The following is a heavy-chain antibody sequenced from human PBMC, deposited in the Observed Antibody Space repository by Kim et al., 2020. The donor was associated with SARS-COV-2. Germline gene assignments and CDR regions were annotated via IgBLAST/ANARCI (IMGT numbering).Heavy chain of an antibody. Sequence: GGSLRLSCAASEFNFDDYDMHWVRQAPGKGLEWVSLISGDGGSTYYADSVTGRFTISRDNSKNSLYLQMNSLRTEDTALYYCAKDWMVRGANPPWFDPWGQGTLVTVSS. D-gene: IGHD3-10*01. J-gene: IGHJ5*02. CDR1: EFNFDDYD. CDR2: ISGDGGST. V-gene: IGHV3-43*02. CDR3: AKDWMVRGANPPWFDP.